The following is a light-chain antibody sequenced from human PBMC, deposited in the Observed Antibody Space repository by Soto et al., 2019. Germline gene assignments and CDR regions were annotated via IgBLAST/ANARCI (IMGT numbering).Light chain of an antibody. J-gene: IGLJ1*01. V-gene: IGLV1-40*01. Sequence: QSVLTQPPSVSGAPGQRVTISCTGSSSNIGAGYDVHWYQQLPGTAPKLLIYGNSKRPSGVPDRFPGPQSGTTPSLAITKLQAEDEADYFCQSYDSSLSGSGVFGTGTKVTVL. CDR1: SSNIGAGYD. CDR2: GNS. CDR3: QSYDSSLSGSGV.